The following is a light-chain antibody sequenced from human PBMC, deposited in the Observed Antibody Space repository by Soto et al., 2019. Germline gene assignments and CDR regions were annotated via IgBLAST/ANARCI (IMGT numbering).Light chain of an antibody. CDR1: QSVSRN. V-gene: IGKV3-20*01. CDR2: GAS. Sequence: EMVMTQSPATLSVSPGERATLSCRASQSVSRNLAWYQQKPGQAPSLLIYGASTRATGIPARFSGSGSGTDFTLTISRLEPEDFAGYYCQQYGSSPPGLTFGGGTKVDIK. J-gene: IGKJ4*01. CDR3: QQYGSSPPGLT.